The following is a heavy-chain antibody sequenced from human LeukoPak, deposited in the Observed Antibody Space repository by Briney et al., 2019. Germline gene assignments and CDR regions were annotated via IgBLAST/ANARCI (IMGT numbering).Heavy chain of an antibody. J-gene: IGHJ4*02. V-gene: IGHV1-46*01. CDR1: GYTFTSYY. D-gene: IGHD6-19*01. CDR3: ARAVAETEGSGY. CDR2: INPSGGDT. Sequence: AASVKVSCKASGYTFTSYYMHWVRQAPGQGLEWMGTINPSGGDTSYSQKFQGRATMTRDTSTRTVYMELSSLTFEDTAVYYCARAVAETEGSGYWGQGTLVTVSS.